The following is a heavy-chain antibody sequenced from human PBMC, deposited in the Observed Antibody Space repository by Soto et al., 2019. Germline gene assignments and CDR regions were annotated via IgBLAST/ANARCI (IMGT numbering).Heavy chain of an antibody. D-gene: IGHD4-17*01. CDR1: GGTFSSYA. J-gene: IGHJ6*02. Sequence: QVQLVQSGAEVKKPGSSVKVSCKASGGTFSSYAISWVRQAPGQGLEWMGGIIPIFGTANYAQKFQGRVTITADESTSTAYMELSRLRSEDKAVYYCARGTVTLTSLGYYYYYGMDVWGQGTTVTVSS. V-gene: IGHV1-69*12. CDR3: ARGTVTLTSLGYYYYYGMDV. CDR2: IIPIFGTA.